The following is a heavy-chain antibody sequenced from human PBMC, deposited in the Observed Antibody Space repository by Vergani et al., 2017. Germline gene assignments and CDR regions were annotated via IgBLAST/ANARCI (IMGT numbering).Heavy chain of an antibody. CDR2: IYYSGST. Sequence: QVQLQESGPGLVKPSETLSLTCTVSGGSISSYYWSWIRQPPGKGLEWIGYIYYSGSTNYNPSLKSRVTISVDTSKNQFSLKLSSVTAADTAVYYCARDRRYYDSSGETDALDIWGQGTMVTVSS. D-gene: IGHD3-22*01. CDR3: ARDRRYYDSSGETDALDI. J-gene: IGHJ3*02. CDR1: GGSISSYY. V-gene: IGHV4-59*01.